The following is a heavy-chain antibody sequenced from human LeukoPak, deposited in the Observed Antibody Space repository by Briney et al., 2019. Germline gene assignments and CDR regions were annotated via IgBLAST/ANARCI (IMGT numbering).Heavy chain of an antibody. V-gene: IGHV3-30*02. J-gene: IGHJ4*02. CDR2: IRYDGSNK. Sequence: GGSLRLSCAASGFTFSSYGMHWVRQAPGKGLEWVAFIRYDGSNKYYADSVKGRFTISRDNSKNTLYLQMNSLRAEDTAVYYCAKDEWEINLGNYWGQGTLVTVSS. CDR3: AKDEWEINLGNY. D-gene: IGHD1-26*01. CDR1: GFTFSSYG.